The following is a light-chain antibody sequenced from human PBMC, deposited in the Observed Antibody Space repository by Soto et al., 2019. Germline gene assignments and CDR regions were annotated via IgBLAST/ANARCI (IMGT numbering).Light chain of an antibody. J-gene: IGKJ1*01. CDR2: WAS. CDR3: QQYYSTPPT. V-gene: IGKV4-1*01. CDR1: QSVLYNSNNKNY. Sequence: DIVMTQSPDSLAVSLGERATVNCKSSQSVLYNSNNKNYLAWYQQKPGQPPKLLIYWASTRESGVPDRFSGSGSGTDFTLTISSLQAKDVAVYYCQQYYSTPPTFGQGTRVEVK.